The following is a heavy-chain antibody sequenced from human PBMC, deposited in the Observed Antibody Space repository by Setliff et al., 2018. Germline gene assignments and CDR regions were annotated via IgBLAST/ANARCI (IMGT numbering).Heavy chain of an antibody. CDR1: GASITNINYY. V-gene: IGHV4-39*01. J-gene: IGHJ4*02. D-gene: IGHD3-16*01. CDR2: IFYSGRN. CDR3: ARLPNYVWGSPVDY. Sequence: SETLSLTCTVSGASITNINYYWGLIRQPPGKGLEWIGSIFYSGRNFYNPSLKRRVTISVDTSKNQFSLTLSSVTAADTAVYYCARLPNYVWGSPVDYWGQGTLVTVSS.